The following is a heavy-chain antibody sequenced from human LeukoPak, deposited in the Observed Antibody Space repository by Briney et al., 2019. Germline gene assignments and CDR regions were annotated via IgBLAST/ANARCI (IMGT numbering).Heavy chain of an antibody. CDR2: IYPGDSDT. Sequence: GESLKISFNGSGSRFTSHWIGWVRPMPGKGLEWMGIIYPGDSDTSYSPSLQGQVTISADKSISTAYLQWSSLKASDTAMYYCARHGGEYDSSGYFGYWGQGTLVTVSS. CDR1: GSRFTSHW. J-gene: IGHJ4*02. D-gene: IGHD3-22*01. CDR3: ARHGGEYDSSGYFGY. V-gene: IGHV5-51*01.